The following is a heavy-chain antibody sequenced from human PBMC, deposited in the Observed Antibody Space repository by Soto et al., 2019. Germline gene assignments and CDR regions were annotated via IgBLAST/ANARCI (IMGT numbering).Heavy chain of an antibody. CDR1: GGTFSSYA. CDR2: IIPIFGTA. CDR3: VSTGNYDNSGYY. V-gene: IGHV1-69*12. J-gene: IGHJ4*02. Sequence: QVQLVQSGAEVKKPGSSVKVSCKASGGTFSSYAISWVRQAPGQGLEWMGGIIPIFGTATYAQRFQGRVTITEDESTSTAYMELSSLSSEDTAVYFCVSTGNYDNSGYYWGQGTLVTVSS. D-gene: IGHD3-22*01.